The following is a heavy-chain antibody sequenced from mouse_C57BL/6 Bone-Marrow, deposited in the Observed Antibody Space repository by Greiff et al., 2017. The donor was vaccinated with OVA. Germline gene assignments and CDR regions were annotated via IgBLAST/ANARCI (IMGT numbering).Heavy chain of an antibody. CDR1: GFNIKDDY. J-gene: IGHJ2*01. V-gene: IGHV14-4*01. CDR3: TTVVPYYFDY. D-gene: IGHD1-1*01. CDR2: IDPENGDT. Sequence: VQLQQSGAELVRPGASVKLSCTASGFNIKDDYMHWVKQRPEQGLEWIGWIDPENGDTEYASKFQGKATITADTSSNTAYLQRSSLTSEDTAVYYCTTVVPYYFDYWGQGTTLTVSS.